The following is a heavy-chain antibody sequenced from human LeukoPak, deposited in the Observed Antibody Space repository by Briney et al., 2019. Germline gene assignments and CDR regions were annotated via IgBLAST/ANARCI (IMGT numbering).Heavy chain of an antibody. V-gene: IGHV3-30*04. J-gene: IGHJ4*02. Sequence: PGGSLRLSCAASGFTFSSYAMSWVRQAPGKGLEWVAVISYDGSNKYYADSVKGRFTISRDNSKNTLYLQMNSLRAEDTAVYYCARGGKATAVTMWGQGILVTVSS. D-gene: IGHD4-23*01. CDR2: ISYDGSNK. CDR3: ARGGKATAVTM. CDR1: GFTFSSYA.